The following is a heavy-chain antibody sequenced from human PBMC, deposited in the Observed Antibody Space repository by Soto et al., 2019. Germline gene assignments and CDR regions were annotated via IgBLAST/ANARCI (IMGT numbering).Heavy chain of an antibody. V-gene: IGHV1-69*06. CDR1: GGTFSSYA. CDR3: ASVYGGTITDY. D-gene: IGHD4-17*01. Sequence: SVKVSCKASGGTFSSYAISWVRQAPGQGLEWMGGIIPIFGTANYAQKFQGRVTITADKSTSTAYMELSGLRSEDTAVYYCASVYGGTITDYWGQGTLVTVSS. CDR2: IIPIFGTA. J-gene: IGHJ4*02.